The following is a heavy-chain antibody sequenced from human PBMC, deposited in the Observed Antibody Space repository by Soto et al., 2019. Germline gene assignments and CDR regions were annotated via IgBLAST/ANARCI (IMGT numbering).Heavy chain of an antibody. J-gene: IGHJ4*02. CDR3: ARDAGVSGELYY. CDR1: GYTFTSYG. Sequence: QVQLVQSGAEVKKPGASVKVSCKASGYTFTSYGISWVRQAPGQGLEWMGWISAYNGNTNYAQKPQGXVXIXTYXSTSTGYMELRSLRSDDTAVYYCARDAGVSGELYYWGQGTLVTVSS. D-gene: IGHD1-26*01. CDR2: ISAYNGNT. V-gene: IGHV1-18*01.